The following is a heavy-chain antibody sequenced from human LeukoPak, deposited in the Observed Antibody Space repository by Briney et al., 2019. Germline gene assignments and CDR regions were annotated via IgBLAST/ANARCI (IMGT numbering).Heavy chain of an antibody. J-gene: IGHJ3*02. CDR2: INPNSGGT. CDR3: ARGGTYDYVWGSYRNDIAPEAFDI. CDR1: GYTFTGYY. V-gene: IGHV1-2*06. Sequence: GASVKVSCKASGYTFTGYYMHWVRQAPGQGLEWMGRINPNSGGTNYAQKFQGRVTMTRDTSISTAHMELSRLRSDDTAVYYCARGGTYDYVWGSYRNDIAPEAFDIWGQGTMVTVSS. D-gene: IGHD3-16*02.